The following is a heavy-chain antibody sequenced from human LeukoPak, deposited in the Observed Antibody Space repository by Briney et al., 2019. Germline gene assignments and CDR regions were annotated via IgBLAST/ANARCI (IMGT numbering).Heavy chain of an antibody. CDR1: GDSVRNYY. CDR2: IHSNGDI. V-gene: IGHV4-59*02. Sequence: PSETLSLTCIVSGDSVRNYYWNWIRQAPGKALEWIGHIHSNGDIAYNFSLKSRVTISMDTSKNQFSLKLSSVTAADTAVYYCGRWGYFDSGNYFVVDYWGQGTVVTVSS. D-gene: IGHD3-22*01. CDR3: GRWGYFDSGNYFVVDY. J-gene: IGHJ4*02.